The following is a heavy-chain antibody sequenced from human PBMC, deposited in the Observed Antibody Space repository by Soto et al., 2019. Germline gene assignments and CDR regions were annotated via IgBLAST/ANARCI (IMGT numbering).Heavy chain of an antibody. D-gene: IGHD3-22*01. V-gene: IGHV1-18*01. J-gene: IGHJ4*02. CDR3: ARLDDGSGYQDGPQ. CDR1: GYTFTSYG. CDR2: ISAYNGNT. Sequence: GASVKVSCKASGYTFTSYGISWVRQAPGQGLEWMGWISAYNGNTNYAQKLQGRVTMTTDTSTSTAYMELRSLRSDDTAVYYCARLDDGSGYQDGPQWGQGTLVTVSS.